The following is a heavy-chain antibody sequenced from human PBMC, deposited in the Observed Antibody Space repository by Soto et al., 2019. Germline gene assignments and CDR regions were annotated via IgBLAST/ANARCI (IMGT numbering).Heavy chain of an antibody. V-gene: IGHV3-21*01. CDR2: ISSTTNYI. CDR3: ARESEDLTSNFDY. J-gene: IGHJ4*02. Sequence: GGSLRLSCAASGFTFSSYAMNWVRQAPGKGLEWVSSISSTTNYIYYADSMKGRFTVSRDNAKNSVYLEMNSLSAEDTAVYYCARESEDLTSNFDYWGQGTLVTVSS. CDR1: GFTFSSYA.